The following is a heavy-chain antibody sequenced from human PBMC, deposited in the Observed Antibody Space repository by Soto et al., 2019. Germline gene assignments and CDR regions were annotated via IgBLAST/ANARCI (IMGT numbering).Heavy chain of an antibody. CDR3: AVTPNCGRDCSAASYWYFDI. D-gene: IGHD2-21*02. CDR2: ISGDSGRT. V-gene: IGHV3-23*01. J-gene: IGHJ2*01. CDR1: GLTFGNYA. Sequence: EVQLLESGGGLVQPGGSLRLSCAASGLTFGNYAMSWVRQAPGKGLEWVSAISGDSGRTYYADSVKGRFTISRDNSKNTLYLQRNTLRAEDTAVYYCAVTPNCGRDCSAASYWYFDIWGRGTLVTVSS.